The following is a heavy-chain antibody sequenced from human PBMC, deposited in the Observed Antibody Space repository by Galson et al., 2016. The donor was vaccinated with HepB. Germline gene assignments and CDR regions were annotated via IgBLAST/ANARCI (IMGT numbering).Heavy chain of an antibody. CDR1: GFTLSGYI. D-gene: IGHD1-26*01. J-gene: IGHJ5*02. Sequence: SLRLSCAASGFTLSGYIMHWVRQAPGKGLVWVSSISSRSTDIYYADSVKGRFTISRDNAKNSVFLQMNSLTAEDTAVYYCVRDLGYGATNHWGQGTLVTVSS. CDR2: ISSRSTDI. CDR3: VRDLGYGATNH. V-gene: IGHV3-21*01.